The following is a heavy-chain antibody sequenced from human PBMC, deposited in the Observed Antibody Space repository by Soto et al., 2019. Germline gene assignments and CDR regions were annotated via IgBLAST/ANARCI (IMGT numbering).Heavy chain of an antibody. CDR3: ARDPDYGSGSMNWFDP. Sequence: GGSLRLSCAASGFTFSSYSMNWGRQAPGKGLEWVSSISSSSSYIYYADSVKGRFTISRDNAKNSLYLQMNSLRAEDTAVYYCARDPDYGSGSMNWFDPWGQGTLVTVSS. V-gene: IGHV3-21*01. CDR1: GFTFSSYS. CDR2: ISSSSSYI. J-gene: IGHJ5*02. D-gene: IGHD3-10*01.